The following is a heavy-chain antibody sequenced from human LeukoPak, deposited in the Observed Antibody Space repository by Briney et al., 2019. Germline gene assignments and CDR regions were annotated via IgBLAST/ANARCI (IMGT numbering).Heavy chain of an antibody. D-gene: IGHD3-9*01. Sequence: SETLSLTCTVSGGSISSYYWSWIRQPAGKGLEWIGRIYPSGSTYYNPSLKSRVTMSVDTSKNQFSLRLTSVTATDTAMYYCARMKDYDVLTGYNYYYMDVWGRGTAVTISS. CDR3: ARMKDYDVLTGYNYYYMDV. V-gene: IGHV4-4*07. CDR2: IYPSGST. CDR1: GGSISSYY. J-gene: IGHJ6*03.